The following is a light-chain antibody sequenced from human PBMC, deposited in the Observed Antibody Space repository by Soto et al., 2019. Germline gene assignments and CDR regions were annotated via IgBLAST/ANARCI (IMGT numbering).Light chain of an antibody. CDR1: QSVSSN. CDR2: GVS. V-gene: IGKV3-15*01. CDR3: QQYNDWPLGLT. J-gene: IGKJ4*01. Sequence: EIVMTQSPGTLSVSPGERATLSCGASQSVSSNLAWYQQRPGQAPRLLIYGVSIRATGIPDRFSGSGSGTEFTLTISSLQSEDFAVYYCQQYNDWPLGLTCGGGTKVEI.